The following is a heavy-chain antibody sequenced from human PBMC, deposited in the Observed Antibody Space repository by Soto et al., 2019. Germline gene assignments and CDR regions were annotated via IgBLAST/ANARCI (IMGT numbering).Heavy chain of an antibody. CDR3: AKLAGYCSGNSCHGDYAMDL. Sequence: PSETLSLTCSVSGGSISSKSYSWGWIRQPPGKGLEWIGTFYYSENTYYNPSLKSRVTISVDTSKNQFSLKLSSVTAADTAVYYCAKLAGYCSGNSCHGDYAMDLWGQGTSVTVSS. CDR2: FYYSENT. V-gene: IGHV4-39*01. CDR1: GGSISSKSYS. J-gene: IGHJ6*02. D-gene: IGHD2-2*01.